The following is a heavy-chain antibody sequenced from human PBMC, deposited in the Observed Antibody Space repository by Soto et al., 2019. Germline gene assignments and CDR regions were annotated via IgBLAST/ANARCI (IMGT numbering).Heavy chain of an antibody. Sequence: EVHLVESGGGLVKPGGSLRLSCEASAFSFGSHTMNWVRQAPGKGLEWVSSINSGGSRSYYADSVKGRFTISRDNAKNSLYLQMNSLRAEDAAIYYCSREVQPGVRREYDYWGQGALVTVSS. CDR3: SREVQPGVRREYDY. J-gene: IGHJ4*02. V-gene: IGHV3-21*01. D-gene: IGHD3-10*01. CDR2: INSGGSRS. CDR1: AFSFGSHT.